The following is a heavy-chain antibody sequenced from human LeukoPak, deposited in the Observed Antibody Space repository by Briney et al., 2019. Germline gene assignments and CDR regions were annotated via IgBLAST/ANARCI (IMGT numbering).Heavy chain of an antibody. J-gene: IGHJ4*02. CDR3: AKARLSLDLGSS. Sequence: GGSLRLSCAASGFTFSSYGMHWVRQAPGKGLEWVAFIRYDGSNKYYADSVKGRFTISRDNSKNTLYLQMNSLRAEDTAVYYCAKARLSLDLGSSWGQGTLVTVSS. D-gene: IGHD6-13*01. CDR1: GFTFSSYG. V-gene: IGHV3-30*02. CDR2: IRYDGSNK.